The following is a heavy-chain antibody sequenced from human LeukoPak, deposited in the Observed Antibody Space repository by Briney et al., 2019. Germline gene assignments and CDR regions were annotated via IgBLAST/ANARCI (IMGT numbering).Heavy chain of an antibody. Sequence: GASVKVSCKASGYTFTSYGISWVRQAPGQGLEWMGWISAYNGNTNYAQKLQGRVTMTTDTSTSTAYMELRSLRSDDTAVYYCARGSETNRYYDFWSGRYYYYGMDVWGQGTTVTVSS. CDR3: ARGSETNRYYDFWSGRYYYYGMDV. CDR2: ISAYNGNT. CDR1: GYTFTSYG. D-gene: IGHD3-3*01. J-gene: IGHJ6*02. V-gene: IGHV1-18*01.